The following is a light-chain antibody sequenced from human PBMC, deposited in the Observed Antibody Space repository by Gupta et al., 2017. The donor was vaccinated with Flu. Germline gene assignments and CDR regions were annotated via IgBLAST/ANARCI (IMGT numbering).Light chain of an antibody. Sequence: SPYRLSASVGDRVTITCRASQSISTSLAWYQQKPGKAPKFLIRRASTLETGVPSRFSGSGSGTEFTLTITSLQPDDFATYYCQQYNTYPTFGQGTTVESK. V-gene: IGKV1-5*03. CDR2: RAS. CDR1: QSISTS. J-gene: IGKJ1*01. CDR3: QQYNTYPT.